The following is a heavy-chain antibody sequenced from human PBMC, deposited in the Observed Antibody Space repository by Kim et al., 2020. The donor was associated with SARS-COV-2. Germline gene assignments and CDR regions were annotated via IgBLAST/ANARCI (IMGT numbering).Heavy chain of an antibody. CDR2: IIPIFGTA. CDR1: GGTFSSYA. V-gene: IGHV1-69*13. D-gene: IGHD2-2*01. CDR3: ARVSIVVVPAAAEGLVYNWFDP. Sequence: SVKVSCKASGGTFSSYAISWVRQAPGQGLEWMGGIIPIFGTANYAQKFQGRVTITADESTSTAYMELSSLRSEDTAVYYCARVSIVVVPAAAEGLVYNWFDPWGQGTLVTVSS. J-gene: IGHJ5*02.